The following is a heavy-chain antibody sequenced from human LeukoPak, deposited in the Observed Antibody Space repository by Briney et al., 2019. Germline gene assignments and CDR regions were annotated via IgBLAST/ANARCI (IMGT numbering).Heavy chain of an antibody. CDR3: ARGEGLFDF. CDR1: GGSISSYY. J-gene: IGHJ4*02. Sequence: KPSETLSLTCPVSGGSISSYYWSWIRQPPGKGLEWIGYIYYSGSTNYNPSLKSRVTISVDTSKNQFSLKLSSVTAADTAVYYCARGEGLFDFWGQGTLVTVSS. CDR2: IYYSGST. V-gene: IGHV4-59*01.